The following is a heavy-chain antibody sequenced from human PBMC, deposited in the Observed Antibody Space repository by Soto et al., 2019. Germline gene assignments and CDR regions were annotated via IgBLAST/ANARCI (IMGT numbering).Heavy chain of an antibody. CDR2: ISYDGSNK. J-gene: IGHJ3*02. CDR1: GFTFSSYA. V-gene: IGHV3-30-3*01. D-gene: IGHD3-22*01. CDR3: SSGYYYFAQTEFGI. Sequence: HPGGSLRLSCAASGFTFSSYAMHWVRQAPGKGLEWVAVISYDGSNKYYADSVKGRFTISRDNSKNTLYLQMNSLRAEDTAVYYCSSGYYYFAQTEFGIWGQGTMVTVSS.